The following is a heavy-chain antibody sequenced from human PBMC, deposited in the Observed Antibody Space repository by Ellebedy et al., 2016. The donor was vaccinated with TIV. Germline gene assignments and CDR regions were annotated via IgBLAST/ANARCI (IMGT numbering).Heavy chain of an antibody. D-gene: IGHD3-10*01. Sequence: PGGSLRLSCAASGFTFSSYAMSWVRQAPGKGLEWVSAISGSGGSTYYADSVKGRFTISRDNSKNTLYLQMNSLRAEDTAVYYCAKTPLLWFGELSTHSPYFDYWGQGTLVTVSS. V-gene: IGHV3-23*01. J-gene: IGHJ4*02. CDR1: GFTFSSYA. CDR3: AKTPLLWFGELSTHSPYFDY. CDR2: ISGSGGST.